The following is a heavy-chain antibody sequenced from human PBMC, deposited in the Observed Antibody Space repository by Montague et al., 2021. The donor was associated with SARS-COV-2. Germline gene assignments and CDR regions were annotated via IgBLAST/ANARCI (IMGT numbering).Heavy chain of an antibody. J-gene: IGHJ4*02. CDR3: AKSRGMRYDSSGYYYPLDY. CDR1: GFTFSSYA. CDR2: IYSGGSST. V-gene: IGHV3-23*03. D-gene: IGHD3-22*01. Sequence: SLRLSCAASGFTFSSYAMSWVRQAPGKGLEWVSVIYSGGSSTYYADPVKGRFTISRDNSKNTLYLQMNSLRAEDTAVYYCAKSRGMRYDSSGYYYPLDYWRQGTLVTVSS.